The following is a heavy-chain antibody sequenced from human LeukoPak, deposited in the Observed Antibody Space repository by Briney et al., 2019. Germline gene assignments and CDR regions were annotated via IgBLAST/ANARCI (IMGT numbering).Heavy chain of an antibody. Sequence: SETLSLTCTVSGGSITSYCYYWGWIRPRPGKGLEWIGSIYYSGNLYYNPYLKSRVTISVYKSKYQLPLQLSSVTAADTDFSYCATPQYDFLSGYPGAFDMWGKGTMVTVPS. CDR1: GGSITSYCYY. D-gene: IGHD3-3*01. J-gene: IGHJ3*02. V-gene: IGHV4-39*06. CDR2: IYYSGNL. CDR3: ATPQYDFLSGYPGAFDM.